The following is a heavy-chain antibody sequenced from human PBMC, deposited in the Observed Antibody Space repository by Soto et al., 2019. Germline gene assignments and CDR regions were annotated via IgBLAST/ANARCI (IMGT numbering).Heavy chain of an antibody. J-gene: IGHJ4*02. D-gene: IGHD3-22*01. V-gene: IGHV4-30-4*01. CDR1: GGSISSGDYY. CDR2: IYYSGST. CDR3: ARDTGMYYYDSSL. Sequence: SETLSLTCTVSGGSISSGDYYWSWIRQPPGKGLEWIGYIYYSGSTYYNPSLKSRVTISVDTSKNQFSLKLSSVTAADTAVYYCARDTGMYYYDSSLWGQGTLVTVSS.